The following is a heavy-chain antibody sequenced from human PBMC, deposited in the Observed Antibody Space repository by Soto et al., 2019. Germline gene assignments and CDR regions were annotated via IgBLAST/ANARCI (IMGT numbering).Heavy chain of an antibody. CDR3: AKDWLLMATIFSGPQFDY. Sequence: PGGSLRLSCAASGFSFSSSGMHWVRQAPGKGLEWVAVISSDGSNQYYADSVKGRFTISRDNPKNTLYLQMNSLRAEDTAVYYCAKDWLLMATIFSGPQFDYWGQGTLVTVSS. D-gene: IGHD3-9*01. V-gene: IGHV3-30*18. CDR1: GFSFSSSG. CDR2: ISSDGSNQ. J-gene: IGHJ4*02.